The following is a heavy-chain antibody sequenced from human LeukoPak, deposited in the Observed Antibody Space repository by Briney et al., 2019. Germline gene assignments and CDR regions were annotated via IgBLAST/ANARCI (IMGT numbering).Heavy chain of an antibody. CDR3: ASNHIVVVTAGNYDDMDL. Sequence: AGSLRLSCAASGFTFSSYSMNWVRQAPGKGLEWVASISSSSSNIYYAASVKGRCTISRDNSKNSLYLQMNSLRAENTAEYYCASNHIVVVTAGNYDDMDLWGKGTTVSVPS. J-gene: IGHJ6*04. D-gene: IGHD2-2*01. CDR1: GFTFSSYS. CDR2: ISSSSSNI. V-gene: IGHV3-21*01.